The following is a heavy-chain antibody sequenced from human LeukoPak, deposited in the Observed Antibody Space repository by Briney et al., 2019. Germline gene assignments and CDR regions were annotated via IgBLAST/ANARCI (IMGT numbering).Heavy chain of an antibody. CDR3: ARAIWELPLDY. V-gene: IGHV3-33*08. D-gene: IGHD1-26*01. CDR2: IWYDGSNK. Sequence: GRSLRLSCAASGFTFSSYAMHWVRQAPGKGLEWVAVIWYDGSNKYYADSVKGRFTISRDNSKNTLYLQMNSLRAEDTAVYYCARAIWELPLDYWGQGTLVTVSS. CDR1: GFTFSSYA. J-gene: IGHJ4*02.